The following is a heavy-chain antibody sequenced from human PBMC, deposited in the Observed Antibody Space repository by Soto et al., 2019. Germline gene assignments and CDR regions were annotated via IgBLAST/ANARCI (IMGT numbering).Heavy chain of an antibody. CDR1: GFTFSSYS. V-gene: IGHV3-48*02. Sequence: PGGSLRLSCAASGFTFSSYSMNWVRQAPGKGLEWVSYISSSSSTIYYADSVKGRFTISRDNAKNSLYLQMNSLRDEDTAVYYCASHYYGSGSYYNSYYYYYGMDVWGQGTTVTVSS. CDR2: ISSSSSTI. D-gene: IGHD3-10*01. CDR3: ASHYYGSGSYYNSYYYYYGMDV. J-gene: IGHJ6*02.